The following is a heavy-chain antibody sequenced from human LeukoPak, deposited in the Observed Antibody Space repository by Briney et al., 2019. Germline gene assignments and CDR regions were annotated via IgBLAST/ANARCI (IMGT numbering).Heavy chain of an antibody. CDR1: GFTFSSSA. Sequence: GGSLRLSCAASGFTFSSSAMSWVRQAPGKGLEWVSVIHKNAITYYADPVKGRFTISRDNSKNMLYLQMNSLRAEDTAVYYCARSLRVRGVPDYMDVWGKGTTVTISS. CDR3: ARSLRVRGVPDYMDV. V-gene: IGHV3-53*01. D-gene: IGHD3-10*01. CDR2: IHKNAIT. J-gene: IGHJ6*03.